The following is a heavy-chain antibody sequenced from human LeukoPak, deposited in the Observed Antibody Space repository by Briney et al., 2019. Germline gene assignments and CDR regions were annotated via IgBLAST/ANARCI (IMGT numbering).Heavy chain of an antibody. J-gene: IGHJ4*02. CDR2: ISSSSSTI. D-gene: IGHD3-22*01. V-gene: IGHV3-48*01. CDR3: ARGGHGYYDSSGYYGY. CDR1: GFTFSSYS. Sequence: GESLKISCAASGFTFSSYSMNWVRQAPGKGLEWVSYISSSSSTIYYADSVKGRFTISRDNAKNSLYLQMNSLRAEDTAVYYCARGGHGYYDSSGYYGYWGQATLVTVSS.